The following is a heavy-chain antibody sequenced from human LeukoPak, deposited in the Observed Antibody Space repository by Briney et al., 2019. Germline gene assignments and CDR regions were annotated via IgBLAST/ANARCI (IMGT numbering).Heavy chain of an antibody. CDR2: IGISSGNT. J-gene: IGHJ4*02. D-gene: IGHD2-2*01. CDR3: ARDTKYAFDN. Sequence: GGSLRLSCAASGFTFSSYSMNWVRQAPGKGLEWISYIGISSGNTKYADSVKGRFTISGDKAKNSLYLQMNSLRVEDTAVYYCARDTKYAFDNWGQGTLVTVSS. V-gene: IGHV3-48*01. CDR1: GFTFSSYS.